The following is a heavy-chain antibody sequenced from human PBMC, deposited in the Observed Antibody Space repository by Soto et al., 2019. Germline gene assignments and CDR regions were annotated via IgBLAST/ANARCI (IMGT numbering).Heavy chain of an antibody. CDR2: IYYSGST. Sequence: SETLSLTCTVSGGSISSYYWSWIRQPPGKGLEWIGYIYYSGSTNYNPSPKSRVTISVDKSKNQFSLKLTSLTAADTAIYYCARGSTRIRGLFDHWGQGLLVTVSS. CDR1: GGSISSYY. CDR3: ARGSTRIRGLFDH. V-gene: IGHV4-59*12. D-gene: IGHD2-15*01. J-gene: IGHJ4*02.